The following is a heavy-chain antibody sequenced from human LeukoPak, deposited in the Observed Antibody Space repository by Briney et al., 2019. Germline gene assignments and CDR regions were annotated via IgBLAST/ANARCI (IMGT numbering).Heavy chain of an antibody. CDR3: VRDWDHFDFDS. CDR1: GFTFSSYW. J-gene: IGHJ5*01. CDR2: INSDGSST. D-gene: IGHD3-9*01. V-gene: IGHV3-74*01. Sequence: GGSLRLSCAASGFTFSSYWMHWVRQAPGKGLVWVSRINSDGSSTSYADSVKGRFTISRDNAKNTLYLQMKSLRAEDTAVYYCVRDWDHFDFDSWGQGTLVTVSS.